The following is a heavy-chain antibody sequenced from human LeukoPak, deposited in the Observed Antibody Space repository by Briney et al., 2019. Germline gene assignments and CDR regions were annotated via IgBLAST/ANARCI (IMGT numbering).Heavy chain of an antibody. CDR1: GFTFSSHS. D-gene: IGHD6-13*01. V-gene: IGHV3-21*01. CDR2: ISPDSGYI. J-gene: IGHJ4*02. Sequence: GGSLRLSCAASGFTFSSHSLMWVRQAPGKGLEWVSSISPDSGYICYADPVKGRFTISRDNAENSLFLQMNSLGAEDTAVYYCAPFSAVTHYYFDYWGQGTLVTVSS. CDR3: APFSAVTHYYFDY.